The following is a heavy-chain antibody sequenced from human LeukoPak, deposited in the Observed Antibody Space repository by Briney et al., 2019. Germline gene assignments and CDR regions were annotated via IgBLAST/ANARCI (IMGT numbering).Heavy chain of an antibody. Sequence: ASVKVSCKVSGYTLTELSMHWVRQAPGKGLGWMGGFDPEDGETIYAQKFQGRVTMTEDTSTDTAYMELSSLRSEDTAVYYCARTYGSGSYYMFDPWGQGTLVTVSS. CDR1: GYTLTELS. J-gene: IGHJ5*02. V-gene: IGHV1-24*01. D-gene: IGHD3-10*01. CDR2: FDPEDGET. CDR3: ARTYGSGSYYMFDP.